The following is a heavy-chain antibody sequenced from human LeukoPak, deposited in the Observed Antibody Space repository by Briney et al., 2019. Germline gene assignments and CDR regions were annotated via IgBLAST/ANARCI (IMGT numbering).Heavy chain of an antibody. CDR3: ARVNYDSSGYYANLDY. CDR1: GGSISSYY. CDR2: IYYSGST. Sequence: SETLSLTCTVSGGSISSYYWSWIRQPPGKGLEWIGYIYYSGSTNYNPSLKSRVTISVDTSKNQFSLKLSSVTAADTAVYYCARVNYDSSGYYANLDYWGQGTLVTVSS. J-gene: IGHJ4*02. V-gene: IGHV4-59*01. D-gene: IGHD3-22*01.